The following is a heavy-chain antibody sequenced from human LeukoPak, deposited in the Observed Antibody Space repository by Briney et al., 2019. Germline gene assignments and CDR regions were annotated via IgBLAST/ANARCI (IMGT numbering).Heavy chain of an antibody. CDR1: GFTFSSYS. CDR3: ARDPLRGELPSYRDDAFDI. CDR2: ISSSSSYI. V-gene: IGHV3-21*01. J-gene: IGHJ3*02. Sequence: GGSLRLSCAASGFTFSSYSMNWVRQAPGKGLEWVSSISSSSSYIYYADSVKGRFTISRDNAKNSLYLQMNSLRAEDTAVYYCARDPLRGELPSYRDDAFDIWGQGTMVTVSS. D-gene: IGHD1-26*01.